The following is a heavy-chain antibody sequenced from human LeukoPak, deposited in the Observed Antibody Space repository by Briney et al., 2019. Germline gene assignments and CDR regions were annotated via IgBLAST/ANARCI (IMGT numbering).Heavy chain of an antibody. D-gene: IGHD7-27*01. J-gene: IGHJ4*02. CDR2: ISSSSSTI. CDR1: GVTLSNYA. V-gene: IGHV3-48*01. Sequence: GGSLRLSCVASGVTLSNYAMSWARQAPGKGLEWVSYISSSSSTIYYADSVKGRFTISRDNAKNSLYLQMNSLRAEDTAVYYCARGPPNWGYDYWGPGTLVTVSS. CDR3: ARGPPNWGYDY.